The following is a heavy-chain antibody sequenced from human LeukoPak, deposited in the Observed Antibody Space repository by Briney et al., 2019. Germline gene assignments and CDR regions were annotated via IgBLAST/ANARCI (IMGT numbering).Heavy chain of an antibody. V-gene: IGHV1-24*01. CDR2: FDPEDGET. CDR3: ARDQEGFDY. J-gene: IGHJ4*02. CDR1: GYTLAELS. Sequence: ASVKVSCKVSGYTLAELSMHWVRQAPGKGLEWMGGFDPEDGETICAQKFQGRVTVTRDTSTTTVHMELRGLRSEDTAVYYCARDQEGFDYWGQGTVVTVSS.